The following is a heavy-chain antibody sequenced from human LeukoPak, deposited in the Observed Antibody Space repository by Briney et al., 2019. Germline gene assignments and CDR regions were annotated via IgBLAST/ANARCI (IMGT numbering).Heavy chain of an antibody. CDR2: INHSGST. V-gene: IGHV4-34*01. D-gene: IGHD6-13*01. Sequence: GSLRLSCAASGFTFSSYGMNWIRQPPGKGLEWIGEINHSGSTNYNPSLKSRVTTSVDTSKNQFSLKLSSVTAADTAVYYCARGLPRAFAAAAGFRWFDPWGQGTLVTVSS. CDR1: GFTFSSYG. J-gene: IGHJ5*02. CDR3: ARGLPRAFAAAAGFRWFDP.